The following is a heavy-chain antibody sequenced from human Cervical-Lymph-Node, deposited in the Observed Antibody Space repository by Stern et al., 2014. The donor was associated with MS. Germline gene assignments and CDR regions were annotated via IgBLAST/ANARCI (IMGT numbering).Heavy chain of an antibody. Sequence: EVQLVESGGGLVQPGRSLRLSCAASGFTFDDYAMHWVRQAPGKGLEWVSGISWNSGSIGDADSVKGRFTISRDNAKNSLYLQMNSLRAEDTALYYCAKDMGGDYVSRYFDYWGQGTLVTVSS. J-gene: IGHJ4*02. CDR1: GFTFDDYA. V-gene: IGHV3-9*01. D-gene: IGHD4-17*01. CDR3: AKDMGGDYVSRYFDY. CDR2: ISWNSGSI.